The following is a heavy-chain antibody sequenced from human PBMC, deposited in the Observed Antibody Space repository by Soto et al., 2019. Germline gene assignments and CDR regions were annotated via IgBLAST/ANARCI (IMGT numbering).Heavy chain of an antibody. V-gene: IGHV6-1*01. CDR2: TYYRSNWYT. CDR3: ARLIGNSWLDS. J-gene: IGHJ5*01. CDR1: EDSVSTNSAT. Sequence: QIHLQQSGPGLVKPSQTLSLTCAISEDSVSTNSATWDWIRQSQSRGLEWLGRTYYRSNWYTDYAVSVKGRITISPYTSTNQRSLQLNSVTPDDTAVYYCARLIGNSWLDSWGQGTLVTVSS. D-gene: IGHD2-8*01.